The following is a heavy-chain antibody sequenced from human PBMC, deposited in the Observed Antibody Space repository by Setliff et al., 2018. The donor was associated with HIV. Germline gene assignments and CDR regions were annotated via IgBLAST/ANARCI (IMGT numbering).Heavy chain of an antibody. J-gene: IGHJ5*02. CDR2: VYYNGIT. CDR3: ARAGDCTEASCPKARFDP. Sequence: SETLSLTCTVSGASISGHYWTWIRQPPGKGLEWIGYVYYNGITNYNPSLKSRVTISLDTSNSQFSLNLNSVTAADTAVYYCARAGDCTEASCPKARFDPWGPGILVTVSS. CDR1: GASISGHY. D-gene: IGHD2-8*02. V-gene: IGHV4-59*11.